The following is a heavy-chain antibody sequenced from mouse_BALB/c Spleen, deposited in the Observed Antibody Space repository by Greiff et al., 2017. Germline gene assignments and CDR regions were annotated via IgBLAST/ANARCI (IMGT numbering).Heavy chain of an antibody. CDR2: INPYNDGT. Sequence: EVQLQQPGPELVKPGASVKMSCKASGYTFTSYVMHWVKQKPGQGLEWIGYINPYNDGTKYNEKFKGKATLTSDKSSSTAYMELSSLTSEDSAVYYCARCYDGPWFAYWGQGTLVTVSA. V-gene: IGHV1-14*01. CDR3: ARCYDGPWFAY. CDR1: GYTFTSYV. D-gene: IGHD2-12*01. J-gene: IGHJ3*01.